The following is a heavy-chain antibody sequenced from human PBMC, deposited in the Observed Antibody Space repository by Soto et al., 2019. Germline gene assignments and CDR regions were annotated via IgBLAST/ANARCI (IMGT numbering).Heavy chain of an antibody. V-gene: IGHV4-4*07. Sequence: ETLSVTCAVSCGSFISHDWHWIGQPAGEGLEWIGRVYTSGSTSYNPPPQSRVPVPVDSSKNQFSMRLTSVTAADTAVYYCASESWNNYNYAMDVWGQGNTVT. CDR1: CGSFISHD. J-gene: IGHJ6*02. CDR2: VYTSGST. D-gene: IGHD1-1*01. CDR3: ASESWNNYNYAMDV.